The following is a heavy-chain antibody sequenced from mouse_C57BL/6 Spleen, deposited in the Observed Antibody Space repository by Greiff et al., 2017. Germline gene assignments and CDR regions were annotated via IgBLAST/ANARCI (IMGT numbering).Heavy chain of an antibody. CDR3: ARRYWDRFDY. J-gene: IGHJ2*01. D-gene: IGHD4-1*01. CDR1: GYTFTSYW. Sequence: VQLQQPGAELVMPGASVKLSCKASGYTFTSYWMHWVKQRPGQGLEWIGEIDPSDSYTNYNQKFKGKSTLTVDKSSSTAYMQLSSLTSEDSAVYYCARRYWDRFDYWGQGTTLTVSS. CDR2: IDPSDSYT. V-gene: IGHV1-69*01.